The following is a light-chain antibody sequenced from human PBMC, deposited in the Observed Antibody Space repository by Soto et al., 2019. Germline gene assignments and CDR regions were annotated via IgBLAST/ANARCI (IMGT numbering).Light chain of an antibody. V-gene: IGKV1-5*01. Sequence: DIQMTQSPSSLSASVGDRVTITCRAGQYIGRYLNWYQQKPGKAPKLLIYDASSLESGVPSRFSGSESGTEFALTISSLQPDDFATYYCQQYNSYSITFGQGTRLEIK. CDR3: QQYNSYSIT. CDR1: QYIGRY. CDR2: DAS. J-gene: IGKJ5*01.